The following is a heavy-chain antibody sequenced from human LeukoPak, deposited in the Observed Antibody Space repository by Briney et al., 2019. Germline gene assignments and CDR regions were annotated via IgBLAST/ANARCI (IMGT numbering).Heavy chain of an antibody. CDR3: ARAKTYYYDSSGLLPDY. V-gene: IGHV1-69*05. Sequence: ASVKVSCKVSGGTFSSYAISWVRQAPGQGLEWMGRIIPIFGTANYAQKFQGRVTITTDESTRTAYMELSSLRSEDTAVYYCARAKTYYYDSSGLLPDYWGQGTLVTVSS. CDR2: IIPIFGTA. J-gene: IGHJ4*02. CDR1: GGTFSSYA. D-gene: IGHD3-22*01.